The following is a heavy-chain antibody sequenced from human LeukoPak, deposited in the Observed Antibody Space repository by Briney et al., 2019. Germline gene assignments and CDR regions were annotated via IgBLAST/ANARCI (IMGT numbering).Heavy chain of an antibody. Sequence: NPSQTLSLTCTVDAGSISSYHWSWIRQPPGKLLEWNGYIYYSGRPNYNPSLKSRVTISVDTSKNQFSLKLSSVTAADTAVYYCARRGYGSGSFNRYYFDYWGQGTLVTVSS. J-gene: IGHJ4*02. CDR3: ARRGYGSGSFNRYYFDY. V-gene: IGHV4-59*08. CDR2: IYYSGRP. CDR1: AGSISSYH. D-gene: IGHD3-10*01.